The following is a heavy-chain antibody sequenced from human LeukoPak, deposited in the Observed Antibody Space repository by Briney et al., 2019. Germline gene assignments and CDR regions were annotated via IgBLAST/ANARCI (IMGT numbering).Heavy chain of an antibody. V-gene: IGHV3-23*01. D-gene: IGHD3-16*02. J-gene: IGHJ4*02. CDR1: GFTFKTYG. Sequence: PGGSLRLSCAASGFTFKTYGMNWVRQAPGKGLEWVSSIGSSGSTFYGDSVKGRFTISRDNSKNTLYLQMNSLRAEDTAVYYCARARYDYVWGSYRHGGFDYWGQGTLVTVSS. CDR3: ARARYDYVWGSYRHGGFDY. CDR2: IGSSGST.